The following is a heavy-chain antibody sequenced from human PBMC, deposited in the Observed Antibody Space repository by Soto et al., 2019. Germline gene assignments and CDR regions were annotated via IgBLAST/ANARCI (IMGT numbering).Heavy chain of an antibody. D-gene: IGHD5-12*01. CDR2: ISSSSSYI. CDR3: GRAAGMATIVSPRMDY. Sequence: PGGSLRLSCVASGFTFSSYSMNWVRQAPGKGLEWVSSISSSSSYIYYADSVKGRFTISRDNAKNSLYLQMNSLRAQDTAVYSCGRAAGMATIVSPRMDYWGQGTLVAVSS. V-gene: IGHV3-21*01. CDR1: GFTFSSYS. J-gene: IGHJ4*02.